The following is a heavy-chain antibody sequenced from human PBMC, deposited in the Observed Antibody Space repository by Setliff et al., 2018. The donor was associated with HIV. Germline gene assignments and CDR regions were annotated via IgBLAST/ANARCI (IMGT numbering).Heavy chain of an antibody. CDR1: GYTFTSYH. CDR3: ARDHQTMLWLDY. V-gene: IGHV1-69*10. J-gene: IGHJ4*02. D-gene: IGHD2-21*01. Sequence: SVKVSCKASGYTFTSYHLHWLRQAPGQGLEWMGGVTPILHTTNYAQKFQGRVTITADISTRTVYMELSSLTSEDTAIYYCARDHQTMLWLDYWGQGTLVTVSS. CDR2: VTPILHTT.